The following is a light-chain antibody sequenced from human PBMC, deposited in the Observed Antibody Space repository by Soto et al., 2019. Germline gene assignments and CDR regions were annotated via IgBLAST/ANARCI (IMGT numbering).Light chain of an antibody. V-gene: IGKV3D-15*01. CDR2: DAS. Sequence: EIVLTQSPGTLSLSPGERATLSCRASQSVSSSYLAWYQQKPGQAPRLLIYDASTRATCIPARFSGSGSGTEFILTISSLQSEDFGVYYCQQYNNWPPITFGQGTRLEIK. J-gene: IGKJ5*01. CDR3: QQYNNWPPIT. CDR1: QSVSSSY.